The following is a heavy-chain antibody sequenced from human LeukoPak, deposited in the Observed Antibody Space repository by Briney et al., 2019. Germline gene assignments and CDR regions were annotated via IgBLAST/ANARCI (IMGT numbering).Heavy chain of an antibody. V-gene: IGHV4-30-2*01. CDR2: IYHSGST. Sequence: SETLSLTCTVSGGSISSGGYYWSWIRQPPGKGLEWIGYIYHSGSTYYNPSLKSRVTISVDTSKNQFSLKLSSVTAADTAVYYCARDRGLVSYYYYYMDVWGKGTTVTVSS. D-gene: IGHD3-16*01. J-gene: IGHJ6*03. CDR3: ARDRGLVSYYYYYMDV. CDR1: GGSISSGGYY.